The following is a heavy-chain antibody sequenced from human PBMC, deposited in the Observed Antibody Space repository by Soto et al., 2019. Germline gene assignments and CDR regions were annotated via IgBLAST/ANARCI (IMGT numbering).Heavy chain of an antibody. V-gene: IGHV3-21*01. Sequence: PWGSLRLSCAASGFTFMNYAINCFRHSPFKWLEWLSSISSDGSYIYYADSLMGRFTISRDNARNSLSLQMNGLRVEDTATYYCARVAIYCRGAGCFSVWGQGTVVTVSS. J-gene: IGHJ4*02. CDR3: ARVAIYCRGAGCFSV. CDR2: ISSDGSYI. D-gene: IGHD2-15*01. CDR1: GFTFMNYA.